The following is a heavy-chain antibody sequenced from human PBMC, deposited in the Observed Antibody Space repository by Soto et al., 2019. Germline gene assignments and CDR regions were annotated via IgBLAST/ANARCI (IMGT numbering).Heavy chain of an antibody. Sequence: PSETLSLTCAVYGGSFSGYYWSWIRQPPGKGLEWLGEINHSGSTNYNPSLKSRVTISVDTSKNQFSLKLSSVTAAYTAVYYCARGYYDFWSGYSNWFDPWGQGTLVTVSS. J-gene: IGHJ5*02. CDR1: GGSFSGYY. D-gene: IGHD3-3*01. V-gene: IGHV4-34*01. CDR2: INHSGST. CDR3: ARGYYDFWSGYSNWFDP.